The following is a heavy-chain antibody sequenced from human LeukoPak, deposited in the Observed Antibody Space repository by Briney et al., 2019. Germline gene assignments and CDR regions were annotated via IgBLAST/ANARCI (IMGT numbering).Heavy chain of an antibody. J-gene: IGHJ6*03. D-gene: IGHD3-3*01. Sequence: ASVKVSCKASGYTFTGYYMHWVRQAPGQGLEWMGWINPNSGGTNYAQKFQGRVTMTRDTSISTAYMELSRLRSEDTAVYYCATGGLRFLEWPRLPYYYMDVWGKGTTVTVSS. V-gene: IGHV1-2*02. CDR1: GYTFTGYY. CDR2: INPNSGGT. CDR3: ATGGLRFLEWPRLPYYYMDV.